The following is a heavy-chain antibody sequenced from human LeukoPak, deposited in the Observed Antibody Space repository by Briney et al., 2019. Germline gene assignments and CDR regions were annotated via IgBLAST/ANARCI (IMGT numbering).Heavy chain of an antibody. J-gene: IGHJ5*02. CDR2: ISGRGDST. CDR3: PKNWDQLVPRPWFDV. D-gene: IGHD6-13*01. CDR1: GITFSSYA. V-gene: IGHV3-23*01. Sequence: GGSLRLSCAASGITFSSYAMGWVRPAPGKGLEWVSGISGRGDSTYYADSVKGRFTISRDNPKNTLYLQMNSLRAEDTPVYSCPKNWDQLVPRPWFDVRGQRTLVTVSS.